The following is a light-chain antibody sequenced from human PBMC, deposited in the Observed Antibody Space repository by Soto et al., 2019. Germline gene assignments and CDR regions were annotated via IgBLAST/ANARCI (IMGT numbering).Light chain of an antibody. Sequence: DIQMTQSPSSLSASVGDRVTITCRASESIARHLNRYQQKPGKAPKVLIYAASSLQNGVPSRFRGGGSGTDFTLTISNLQPEDFATYYCQQTYSTLSITFGQGTRLEIK. CDR1: ESIARH. J-gene: IGKJ5*01. CDR3: QQTYSTLSIT. V-gene: IGKV1-39*01. CDR2: AAS.